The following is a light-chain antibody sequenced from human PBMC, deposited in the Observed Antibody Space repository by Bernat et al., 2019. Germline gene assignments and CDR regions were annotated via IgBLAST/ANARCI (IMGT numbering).Light chain of an antibody. Sequence: DIQMTQSPSSLSASVGDRVTITCRASQSISSYLNWYQQKPGKAPKLLIYAASSLQSGVPSRFSGSGSGTDFTLTISSLQREDFATYYCQQSYSTPDTFGQGTKPEIK. J-gene: IGKJ2*01. CDR3: QQSYSTPDT. CDR2: AAS. CDR1: QSISSY. V-gene: IGKV1-39*01.